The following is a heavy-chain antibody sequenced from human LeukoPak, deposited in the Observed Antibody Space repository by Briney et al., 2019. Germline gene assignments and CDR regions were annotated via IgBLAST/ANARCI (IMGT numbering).Heavy chain of an antibody. V-gene: IGHV1-18*01. J-gene: IGHJ4*02. CDR2: ISAYNGNT. CDR3: ARTGYGSGTYYIDY. CDR1: GYTFTSYG. Sequence: ASVKVSCKASGYTFTSYGISWVRQAPGQGLEWMGWISAYNGNTNYAQKLQGRVTMTTDTSTSTAYMELRSMRSDDTAVYYCARTGYGSGTYYIDYWGQGTLVTVSS. D-gene: IGHD3-10*01.